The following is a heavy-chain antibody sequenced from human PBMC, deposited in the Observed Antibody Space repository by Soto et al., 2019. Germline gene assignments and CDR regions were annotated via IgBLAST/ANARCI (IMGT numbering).Heavy chain of an antibody. CDR3: AKGRIAVAGRRVLYYYYGMDV. Sequence: LRLSCAASGFTFSSYGMHWVRQAPGKGLEWVAVISYDGSNKYYADSVKGRFTISRDNSKNTLYLQMNSLRAEDTAVYYCAKGRIAVAGRRVLYYYYGMDVWAKGPRSPSP. D-gene: IGHD6-19*01. CDR2: ISYDGSNK. V-gene: IGHV3-30*18. J-gene: IGHJ6*02. CDR1: GFTFSSYG.